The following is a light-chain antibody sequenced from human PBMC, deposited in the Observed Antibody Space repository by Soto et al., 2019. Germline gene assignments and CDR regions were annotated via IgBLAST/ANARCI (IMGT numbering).Light chain of an antibody. CDR2: GAS. Sequence: EIVLTQSPGTLSLSPGERATLSCRASQSVSSSYLAWYQQKPGQAPRLLIYGASSRATGIPDRFRGSGSGPDSTLTISRLEPEDFAVYYCQQYASSPVFTFGPGTNVYIK. J-gene: IGKJ3*01. CDR1: QSVSSSY. CDR3: QQYASSPVFT. V-gene: IGKV3-20*01.